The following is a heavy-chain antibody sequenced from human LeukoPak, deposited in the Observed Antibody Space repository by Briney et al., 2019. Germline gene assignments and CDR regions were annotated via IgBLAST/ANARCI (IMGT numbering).Heavy chain of an antibody. V-gene: IGHV4-4*07. CDR2: IYTSGST. CDR1: GGSISSYY. D-gene: IGHD3-22*01. Sequence: SETLSLTCTVSGGSISSYYWSWIRQPAGKGLEWIGRIYTSGSTNYNPSLKGRVTMSVDTSKNQFSLKLSSVTAADTAVYYCASYYYDSSGLREDYFDYWGQGTLVTVSS. J-gene: IGHJ4*02. CDR3: ASYYYDSSGLREDYFDY.